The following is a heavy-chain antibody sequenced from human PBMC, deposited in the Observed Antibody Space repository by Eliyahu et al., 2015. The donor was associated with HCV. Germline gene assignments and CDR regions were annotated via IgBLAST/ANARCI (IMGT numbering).Heavy chain of an antibody. J-gene: IGHJ4*02. Sequence: EVQLVESGGGLVQPGGSLRLSCVASGFTFGSYWLSGVRQAPGKGLEWVANIKQDGSDKYYVASVKGRFTISRDNAKNSLYLQMNSLRAEDTAVYYCARDSGTSGSLDYWGQGTLVTVSS. V-gene: IGHV3-7*03. D-gene: IGHD1-26*01. CDR2: IKQDGSDK. CDR3: ARDSGTSGSLDY. CDR1: GFTFGSYW.